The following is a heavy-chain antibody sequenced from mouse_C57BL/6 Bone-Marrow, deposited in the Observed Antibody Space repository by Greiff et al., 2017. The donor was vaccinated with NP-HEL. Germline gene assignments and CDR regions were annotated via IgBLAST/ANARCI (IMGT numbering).Heavy chain of an antibody. Sequence: EVHLVESGGGLVQPGGSLKLSCAASGFTFSDYGMAWVRQAPRKGPEWVAFISNLAYSIYYADTVTGRFTISRENAKNTLYLEMSSLRSEDTAMYYCARGYYGSSYVFSWFAYWGQGTLVTVSA. CDR3: ARGYYGSSYVFSWFAY. CDR2: ISNLAYSI. D-gene: IGHD1-1*01. J-gene: IGHJ3*01. CDR1: GFTFSDYG. V-gene: IGHV5-15*01.